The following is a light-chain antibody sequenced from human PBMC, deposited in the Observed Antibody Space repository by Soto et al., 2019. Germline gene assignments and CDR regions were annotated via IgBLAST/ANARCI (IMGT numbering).Light chain of an antibody. Sequence: EIVLTQSPATLSLSPGERATLSCMASQSVSDSLSWFQQRPGQAPRLLLYDTSYRATGIPARFSGSGSGTDFTLTISSLEPEDFAVYYCQHRNNWRSTFGPGTKVDIK. CDR3: QHRNNWRST. V-gene: IGKV3-11*01. J-gene: IGKJ3*01. CDR1: QSVSDS. CDR2: DTS.